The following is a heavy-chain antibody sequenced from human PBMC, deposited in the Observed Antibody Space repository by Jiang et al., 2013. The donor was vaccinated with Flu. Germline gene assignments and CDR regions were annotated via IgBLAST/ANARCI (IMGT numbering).Heavy chain of an antibody. CDR1: VAPSAVLFTT. V-gene: IGHV4-30-4*01. Sequence: GLVKPSQTLSLTCTVSVAPSAVLFTTGVGSASPQGRAWSGLGTSIHGTTYYNPSLKSRITMSVDTSKKQFSLKLSSVTAADTAVYYCASHASSSSWYPEYFQHWGQGTLVTVSS. CDR2: SIHGTT. J-gene: IGHJ1*01. CDR3: ASHASSSSWYPEYFQH. D-gene: IGHD6-13*01.